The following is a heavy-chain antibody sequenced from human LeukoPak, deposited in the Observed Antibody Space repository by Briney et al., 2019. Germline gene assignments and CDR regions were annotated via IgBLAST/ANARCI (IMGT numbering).Heavy chain of an antibody. CDR2: MSYNDGA. CDR3: ARFLRGATNALEI. D-gene: IGHD1-26*01. CDR1: GGSISDYY. V-gene: IGHV4-59*13. Sequence: KASETLSLTCTISGGSISDYYWSWIRQPPGKGLEWVAYMSYNDGATYNPSLKSRVTMSLDTSRNQFSLKLISVTAADTAVYYCARFLRGATNALEIWGQGTMVTVSS. J-gene: IGHJ3*02.